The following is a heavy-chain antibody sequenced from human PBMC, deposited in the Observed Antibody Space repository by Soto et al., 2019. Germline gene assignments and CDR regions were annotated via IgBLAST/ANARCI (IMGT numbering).Heavy chain of an antibody. J-gene: IGHJ5*02. CDR3: AHRTTTVTWWFDP. V-gene: IGHV2-5*02. Sequence: QITLKESGPPLVKPTQTLTLTCTFSGFSLTTRGVGVGWIRQPPGKPLEWLALIYWDDDTRYSPSLKSRLAITKDTSKNQVVLTMSNIGPADTGTYFCAHRTTTVTWWFDPWGQGTLVTVSS. CDR2: IYWDDDT. D-gene: IGHD4-17*01. CDR1: GFSLTTRGVG.